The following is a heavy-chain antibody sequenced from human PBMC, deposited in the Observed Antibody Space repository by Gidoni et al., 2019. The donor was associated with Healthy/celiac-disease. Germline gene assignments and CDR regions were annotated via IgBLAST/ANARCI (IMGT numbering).Heavy chain of an antibody. J-gene: IGHJ4*02. CDR3: SREGGGCSGGSCYSQSYFFY. D-gene: IGHD2-15*01. Sequence: QVQLVESGGGVVQPGRSLRLSCAASGFTFSSYGMHWVRQAPGKGLEWVAVILYDGSNKYYADAVKGRFTISRDNSKNTLYLQMNSLRAEDTAVYYCSREGGGCSGGSCYSQSYFFYWGQGTLVTVSS. CDR2: ILYDGSNK. CDR1: GFTFSSYG. V-gene: IGHV3-33*01.